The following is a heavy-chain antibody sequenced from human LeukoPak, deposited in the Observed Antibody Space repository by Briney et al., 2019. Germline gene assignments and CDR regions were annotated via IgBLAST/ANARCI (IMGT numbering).Heavy chain of an antibody. Sequence: GASVKVSCKASGYSVINYYIHWVRQAPGQGLEWMGIINPSGGSTSFAQKFQGRVTMTRDMSTSTIYMELNSLRSEDTAVYYCARAWEAVPGHYGVIDYWGQGTLVTVSS. CDR3: ARAWEAVPGHYGVIDY. CDR2: INPSGGST. CDR1: GYSVINYY. J-gene: IGHJ4*02. D-gene: IGHD4-17*01. V-gene: IGHV1-46*01.